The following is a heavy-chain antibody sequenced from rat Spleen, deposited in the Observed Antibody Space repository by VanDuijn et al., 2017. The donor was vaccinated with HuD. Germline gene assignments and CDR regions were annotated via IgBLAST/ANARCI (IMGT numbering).Heavy chain of an antibody. CDR2: ITNTGRST. CDR3: TRECFYTY. D-gene: IGHD1-1*01. V-gene: IGHV5-31*01. J-gene: IGHJ2*01. CDR1: GFTFNNYW. Sequence: EVQLVESGGGLVQPGRSLKLSCVASGFTFNNYWMTWIRQAPGKGREWVASITNTGRSTYYPDTVWGRFAISRDTAANTLYYQMSSLRSEDTATYYWTRECFYTYRGQAVMVTLSS.